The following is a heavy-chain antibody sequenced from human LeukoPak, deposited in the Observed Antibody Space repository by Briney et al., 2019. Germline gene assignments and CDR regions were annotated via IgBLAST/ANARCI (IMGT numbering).Heavy chain of an antibody. J-gene: IGHJ4*02. CDR2: IGSSGRTI. D-gene: IGHD6-19*01. Sequence: GGSLRLSCAASGFTFSTYELNWVRQAPGKGLEWVSYIGSSGRTIYYADSVKGRFTISRDNAKNSLYLQMNSLRAEDTAVYYCARDSESGWSDYWGQGTLVTVSS. CDR1: GFTFSTYE. CDR3: ARDSESGWSDY. V-gene: IGHV3-48*03.